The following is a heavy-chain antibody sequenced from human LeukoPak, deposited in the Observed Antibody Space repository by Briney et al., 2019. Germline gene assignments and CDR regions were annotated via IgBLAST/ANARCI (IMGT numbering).Heavy chain of an antibody. CDR2: IYYNGST. D-gene: IGHD3-22*01. J-gene: IGHJ4*02. CDR3: ARINYYDSSGYHNFDY. Sequence: SETLSLTCTVSGGSISSYYWSWIRQPPGKGLEWIGYIYYNGSTNYNPSLKSRVTISIDTSKNQFSLKLTSVTAADTAVYYCARINYYDSSGYHNFDYWGQGTLVTVSS. V-gene: IGHV4-59*01. CDR1: GGSISSYY.